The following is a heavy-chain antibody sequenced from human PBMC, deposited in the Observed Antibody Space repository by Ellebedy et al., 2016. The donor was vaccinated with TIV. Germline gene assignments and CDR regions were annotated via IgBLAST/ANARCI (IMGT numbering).Heavy chain of an antibody. D-gene: IGHD3-10*01. CDR2: IYYDGST. CDR3: VRSPRMVRGLIGAFDI. Sequence: SETLSLTCTVSGGSISTYYWSWVRQPPGKALEWIGNIYYDGSTNYNPSLRGRVIMSVDTSKNHFSLKLTSVTAADTAMFYCVRSPRMVRGLIGAFDIWGQGTMVTVSS. V-gene: IGHV4-59*01. CDR1: GGSISTYY. J-gene: IGHJ3*02.